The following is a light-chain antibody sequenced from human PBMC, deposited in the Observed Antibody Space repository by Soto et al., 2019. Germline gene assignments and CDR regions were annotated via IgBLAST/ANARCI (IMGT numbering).Light chain of an antibody. CDR2: LAS. J-gene: IGKJ4*01. CDR3: MQLLHPPLT. Sequence: DVVMTRSPLSLPVTPGEPASISCRSSQSLLHSNGYNYLAWFLQKAGQSPQLLIYLASSRASGVPDRFRGSGSGTDFTLEISSVEAEDVGIYYCMQLLHPPLTFGGGTKVDIK. CDR1: QSLLHSNGYNY. V-gene: IGKV2-28*01.